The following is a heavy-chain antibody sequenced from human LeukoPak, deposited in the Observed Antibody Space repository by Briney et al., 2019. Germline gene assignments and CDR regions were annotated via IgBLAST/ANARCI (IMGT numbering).Heavy chain of an antibody. V-gene: IGHV4-34*01. CDR1: GGSFSGYY. Sequence: SETLSLTCAVYGGSFSGYYWSWIRQPPGKGLEWIGEINHSGSTNYNPSLKSRVTISVDTSKNQFSLKLSSVTAADTAVYYCARTRYQLLRPSDYWDQGTLVTVSS. J-gene: IGHJ4*02. CDR2: INHSGST. CDR3: ARTRYQLLRPSDY. D-gene: IGHD2-2*01.